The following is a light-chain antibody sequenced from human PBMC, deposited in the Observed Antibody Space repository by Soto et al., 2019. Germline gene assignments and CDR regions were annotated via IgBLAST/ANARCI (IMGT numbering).Light chain of an antibody. CDR2: LNSDGSH. Sequence: QSVLTQSPSASASLGASVKLTCTLSSGHSSYAIAWHQQQPEKGPRYLMKLNSDGSHSKGDGIPDRFSGSRSGAERYLTISSLQSEDEADYYCQTWGTGIWVFGGGTKLTVL. CDR1: SGHSSYA. CDR3: QTWGTGIWV. J-gene: IGLJ3*02. V-gene: IGLV4-69*01.